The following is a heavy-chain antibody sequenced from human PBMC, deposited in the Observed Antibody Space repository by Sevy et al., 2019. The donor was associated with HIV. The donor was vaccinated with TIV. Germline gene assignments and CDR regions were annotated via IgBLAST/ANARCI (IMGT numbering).Heavy chain of an antibody. CDR1: GFSLSTSGVG. J-gene: IGHJ1*01. V-gene: IGHV2-5*01. Sequence: SGPTLVNPTQTLTLTCTFSGFSLSTSGVGVGWIRQPPGKALEWLALIYWNDDQRTSPSLKSRLTITKDTSKNQVGLTMTTMDPVDTATYYCANRGGVHSYDSSGYYSRAEYFEHWGQGTLVTVSS. CDR2: IYWNDDQ. CDR3: ANRGGVHSYDSSGYYSRAEYFEH. D-gene: IGHD3-22*01.